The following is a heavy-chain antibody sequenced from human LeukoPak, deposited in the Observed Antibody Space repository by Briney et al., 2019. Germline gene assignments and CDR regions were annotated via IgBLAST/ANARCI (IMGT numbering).Heavy chain of an antibody. J-gene: IGHJ4*02. D-gene: IGHD3-22*01. Sequence: PSETLSLTCTVSGGSISSGDYYWSWIRQPPGKGLEWIGEINHSGSTNYNPSLKSRVTISVDTSKNQFSLKLSSVTAADTAVYYCASEYYYDSSGYSHDYWGQGTLVTVSS. V-gene: IGHV4-39*07. CDR1: GGSISSGDYY. CDR3: ASEYYYDSSGYSHDY. CDR2: INHSGST.